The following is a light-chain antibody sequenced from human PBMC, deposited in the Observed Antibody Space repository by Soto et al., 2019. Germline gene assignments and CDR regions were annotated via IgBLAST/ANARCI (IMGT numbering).Light chain of an antibody. V-gene: IGKV1-33*01. J-gene: IGKJ4*01. CDR3: QQYDNLPLP. CDR2: NAS. Sequence: DIQMTQSPSSLSASVGDRVTITCQTSQDISNYLNWYQQKSGKAPELLIYNASNLETGVPSRFSGSGYGTDFTFTISILQPEDIATYYCQQYDNLPLPFGGGTKVAIK. CDR1: QDISNY.